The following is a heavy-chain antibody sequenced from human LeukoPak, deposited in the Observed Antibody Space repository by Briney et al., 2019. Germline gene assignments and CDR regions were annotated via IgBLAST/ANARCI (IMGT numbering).Heavy chain of an antibody. V-gene: IGHV1-69*13. CDR2: IIPIFGTA. J-gene: IGHJ4*02. D-gene: IGHD6-19*01. CDR1: GGTFSSYA. CDR3: ASSYSSGSPLDY. Sequence: ASVTVSCKASGGTFSSYAISWVRQAPGQGLEWMGGIIPIFGTANYAQKFQGRVTITADESTSTAYMELSSLRSEDTAVYYCASSYSSGSPLDYWGQGTLVTVSS.